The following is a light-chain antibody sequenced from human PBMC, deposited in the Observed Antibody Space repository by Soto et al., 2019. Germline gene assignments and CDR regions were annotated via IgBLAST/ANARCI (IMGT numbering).Light chain of an antibody. J-gene: IGKJ1*01. CDR3: QQSYTTSRT. Sequence: DIQMTQSPSSLSASLRDRVTITCRASQSVNKYLNWYQQKPGKAPKPLIYAASNLQSGVPSRFSGSGFWTEFTLTISSLQPEDFAIYYCQQSYTTSRTFGQGTKVEI. CDR1: QSVNKY. V-gene: IGKV1-39*01. CDR2: AAS.